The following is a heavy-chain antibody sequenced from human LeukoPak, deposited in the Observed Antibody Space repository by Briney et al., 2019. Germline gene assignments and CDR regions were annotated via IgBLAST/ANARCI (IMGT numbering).Heavy chain of an antibody. V-gene: IGHV4-4*07. CDR1: GGSISSYY. D-gene: IGHD6-19*01. Sequence: PSETLSLTCTVSGGSISSYYWSWIRQPAGKGLEWIGRIYTSGSTNYNPSLKSRVTMSVDTSKNQFSLNLSSVTAADTAVYYCARKGQWLVSGSYYYGMDVWGQGTTVTVSS. CDR2: IYTSGST. J-gene: IGHJ6*02. CDR3: ARKGQWLVSGSYYYGMDV.